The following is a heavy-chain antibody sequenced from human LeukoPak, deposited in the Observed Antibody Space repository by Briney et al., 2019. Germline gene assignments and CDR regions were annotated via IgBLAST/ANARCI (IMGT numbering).Heavy chain of an antibody. J-gene: IGHJ4*02. CDR2: IRYDGSNK. Sequence: GGSLRLSCAASGFAFSSYGMHWVRHAPGKGLEWVAFIRYDGSNKYYADSVKGRFTISRDNSKNTLYLQMNSLRAEDTAVYYCAKVGYSYGHSWGQGTLVTVSS. CDR3: AKVGYSYGHS. V-gene: IGHV3-30*02. D-gene: IGHD5-18*01. CDR1: GFAFSSYG.